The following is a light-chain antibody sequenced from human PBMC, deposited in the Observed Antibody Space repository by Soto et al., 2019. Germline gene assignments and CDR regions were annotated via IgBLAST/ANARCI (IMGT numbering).Light chain of an antibody. CDR1: QSISSSY. Sequence: EIGLTQSPGTLSLSPGKRPTLSCRASQSISSSYLAWYQQRPGQAPRLLIYGASSRATGIPDRFSGSGSGTEFTLTISRLEPEDFAVYYCQQYGSLSWTFGQGTKVEIK. V-gene: IGKV3-20*01. CDR3: QQYGSLSWT. CDR2: GAS. J-gene: IGKJ1*01.